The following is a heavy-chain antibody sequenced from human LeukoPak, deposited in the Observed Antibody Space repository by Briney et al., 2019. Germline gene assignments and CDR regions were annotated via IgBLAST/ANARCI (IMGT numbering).Heavy chain of an antibody. CDR2: FDPEDGET. Sequence: ASVKVSCKISGYTLTEVSMHWVRQAPGKGLEWMGRFDPEDGETLSAQRFQGRLTMTEDTSADTAYMELSGLTSDDTALYYCATGTVSSSWLGIFDFWGQGTLVTVSS. V-gene: IGHV1-24*01. J-gene: IGHJ4*02. D-gene: IGHD6-13*01. CDR1: GYTLTEVS. CDR3: ATGTVSSSWLGIFDF.